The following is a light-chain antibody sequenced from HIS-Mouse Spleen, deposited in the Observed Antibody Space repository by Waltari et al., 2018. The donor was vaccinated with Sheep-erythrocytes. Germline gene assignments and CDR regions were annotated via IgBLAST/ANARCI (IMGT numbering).Light chain of an antibody. CDR2: EDS. J-gene: IGLJ3*02. Sequence: SYELTQPPSVSVSPGQTARITCSGDALPKKYAYWYQQKSGQAPVLVLYEDSKRTSGIPGRLSGSNSGTMATLTISGAQVEYEADYYCYSTDSSGNHWVFGGGTKLTVL. CDR1: ALPKKY. V-gene: IGLV3-10*01. CDR3: YSTDSSGNHWV.